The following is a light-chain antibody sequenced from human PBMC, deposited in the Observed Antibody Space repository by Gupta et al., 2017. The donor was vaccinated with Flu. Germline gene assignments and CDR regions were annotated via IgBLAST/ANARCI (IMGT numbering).Light chain of an antibody. CDR1: RRLSSNY. CDR2: GAS. CDR3: QQYDTSPLT. Sequence: LTSWASRRLSSNYVAWYQQKPGQSPKLLIYGASSRATGIADRFGGSGSGTDFTLTISGLEAEDFAVYYCQQYDTSPLTFGGGTKVEIK. J-gene: IGKJ4*01. V-gene: IGKV3-20*01.